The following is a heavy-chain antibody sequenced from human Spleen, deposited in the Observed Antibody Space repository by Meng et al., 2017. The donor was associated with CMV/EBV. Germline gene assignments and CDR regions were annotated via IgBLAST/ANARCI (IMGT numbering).Heavy chain of an antibody. CDR2: IYYSGST. D-gene: IGHD3-22*01. J-gene: IGHJ5*02. V-gene: IGHV4-39*07. Sequence: SETLSLTCTVSGGSISSSSYYWGWIRQPPGKGLEWIGSIYYSGSTNYNPSLKSRVTISVDTSKNQFSLKLSSVTAADTAVYYCARGIQRDTTYYYDSSGYYYFPWGQGTLVTVSS. CDR1: GGSISSSSYY. CDR3: ARGIQRDTTYYYDSSGYYYFP.